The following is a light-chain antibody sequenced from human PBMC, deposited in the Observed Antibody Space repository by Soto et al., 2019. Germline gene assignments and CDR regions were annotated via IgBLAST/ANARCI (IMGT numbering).Light chain of an antibody. CDR3: QQYNNWPVT. V-gene: IGKV3-15*01. J-gene: IGKJ4*01. CDR1: QSVSRN. Sequence: ETVMTQSPATLSVSPGERASLSCRTTQSVSRNLAWYQQKPGQAPRLLIYGASTRATGIPARFSGSGSGTEVTLTISSLQSEDFAVYYCQQYNNWPVTFGGGTKVEIK. CDR2: GAS.